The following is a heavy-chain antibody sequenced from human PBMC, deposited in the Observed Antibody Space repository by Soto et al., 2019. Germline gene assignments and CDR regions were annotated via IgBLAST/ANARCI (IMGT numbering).Heavy chain of an antibody. CDR3: ARAGYSYSSGYYFDY. V-gene: IGHV4-59*01. Sequence: PSETLSLTCNVSSGSISNYYWGWIRQPPGKGLEWIGFVYYSGSTNSNPSLKSRVTILVDTSKNQFSLKLSSVTAADMAVYYCARAGYSYSSGYYFDYWGQGTLVTVSS. J-gene: IGHJ4*02. CDR1: SGSISNYY. CDR2: VYYSGST. D-gene: IGHD5-18*01.